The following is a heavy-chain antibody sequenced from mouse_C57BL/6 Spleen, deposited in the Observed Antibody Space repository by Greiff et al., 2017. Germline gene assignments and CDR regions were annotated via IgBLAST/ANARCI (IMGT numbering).Heavy chain of an antibody. D-gene: IGHD2-4*01. CDR2: IDPENGDT. J-gene: IGHJ4*01. Sequence: EVQLQQSGAELVRPGASVKLSCTASGFNIKDDYMHWVKQRPEQALEWIGWIDPENGDTEYASKVQGKATITADTSSNTAYLQRSSLTSEDTAVYYCTDYDYAMDYWGQGTSGTVSS. CDR3: TDYDYAMDY. V-gene: IGHV14-4*01. CDR1: GFNIKDDY.